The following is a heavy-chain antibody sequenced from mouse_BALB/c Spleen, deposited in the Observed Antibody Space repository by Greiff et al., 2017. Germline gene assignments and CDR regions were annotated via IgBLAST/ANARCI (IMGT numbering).Heavy chain of an antibody. J-gene: IGHJ2*01. Sequence: EVQLVESGGGLVQPGGSRKLSCAASGFTFSDYGMAWVRQAPGKGPEWVAFISNLAYSIYYADTVTGRFTISRENAKNTLYLEMSSLRSEDTAMYYCARGYYGNYGFDYWGQGTTLTVSS. V-gene: IGHV5-15*02. CDR3: ARGYYGNYGFDY. D-gene: IGHD2-1*01. CDR1: GFTFSDYG. CDR2: ISNLAYSI.